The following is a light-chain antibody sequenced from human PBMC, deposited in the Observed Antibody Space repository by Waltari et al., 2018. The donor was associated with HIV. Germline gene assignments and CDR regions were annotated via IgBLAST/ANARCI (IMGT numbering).Light chain of an antibody. CDR2: GAS. V-gene: IGKV3-20*01. CDR1: QSVSSNY. Sequence: EIVLTQSPGTLSLSPGERANLSCRASQSVSSNYLAWYQQKPGQAPRLLIYGASSRPTGIPDRFSGSGSGTDFTLTISRLEPEDFAVYYCQQYGSSPYTFGQGTKLEIK. CDR3: QQYGSSPYT. J-gene: IGKJ2*01.